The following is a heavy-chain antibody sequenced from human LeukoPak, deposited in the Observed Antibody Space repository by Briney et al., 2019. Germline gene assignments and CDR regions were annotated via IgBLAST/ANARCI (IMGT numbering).Heavy chain of an antibody. V-gene: IGHV4-34*01. Sequence: PSETLSLTCAVYGGSFSGYYWSWIRQPPGKGLEWIGEINHSGSTNYNPSLKSRVTISVDPSKNQFSVKLSSVTAADTAVYYCARVERALVRGFDYWGQGTLVTVSS. CDR2: INHSGST. D-gene: IGHD3-10*01. CDR3: ARVERALVRGFDY. J-gene: IGHJ4*02. CDR1: GGSFSGYY.